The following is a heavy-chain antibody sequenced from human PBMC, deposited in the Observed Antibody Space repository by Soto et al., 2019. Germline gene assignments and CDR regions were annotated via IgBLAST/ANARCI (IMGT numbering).Heavy chain of an antibody. J-gene: IGHJ6*02. Sequence: PGESLKISCKGSGYSFTSYWISWVRQMPGKGLEWMGRIDPSDSYTNYSPSFQGHVTISADKSISTAYLQWSSLKAADTAMYYCARIYYYDLYYGMDVWGQGTTVTVSS. CDR1: GYSFTSYW. CDR3: ARIYYYDLYYGMDV. V-gene: IGHV5-10-1*01. D-gene: IGHD3-22*01. CDR2: IDPSDSYT.